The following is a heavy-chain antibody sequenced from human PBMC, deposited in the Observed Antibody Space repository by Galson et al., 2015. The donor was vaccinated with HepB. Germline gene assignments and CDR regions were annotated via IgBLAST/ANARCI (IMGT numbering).Heavy chain of an antibody. CDR2: IYHTGST. CDR1: GGSISSGGYS. J-gene: IGHJ4*02. V-gene: IGHV4-30-2*01. CDR3: ARVGVYGDYMIDY. Sequence: TLSLTCAVSGGSISSGGYSWSWIRQPPGKGLEWIGYIYHTGSTYYNPSLKSRVTISVDRSKNQFSLKLTSVTAADTAVYYCARVGVYGDYMIDYWGQGTLVTVSS. D-gene: IGHD4-17*01.